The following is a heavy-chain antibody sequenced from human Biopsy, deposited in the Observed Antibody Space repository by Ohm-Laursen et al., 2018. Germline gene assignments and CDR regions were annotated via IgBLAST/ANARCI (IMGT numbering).Heavy chain of an antibody. D-gene: IGHD5-18*01. V-gene: IGHV4-61*01. CDR2: IYNDVST. J-gene: IGHJ3*01. CDR3: ARGYAGLYEAFDF. Sequence: SETLSLTCTVSGASVSSGSYDWSWIRQSPGKGLEWIGNIYNDVSTKYNPSLRSRVTISADKPTGQFSLKLRSVTAADTAVYYCARGYAGLYEAFDFWGQGTAVTVAS. CDR1: GASVSSGSYD.